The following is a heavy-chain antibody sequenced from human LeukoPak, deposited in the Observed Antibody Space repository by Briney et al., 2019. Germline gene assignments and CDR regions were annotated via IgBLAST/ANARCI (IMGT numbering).Heavy chain of an antibody. Sequence: GGSLRLSCAASGFTFSSYAMLWVRDARGRGVEGVAVISYDGSNKYYADSVKSRFTISRDNSKNTLYLQMNSLRADDTAVSYCARDRIAVALNWFYPWGQGTLVTVSS. D-gene: IGHD6-19*01. CDR3: ARDRIAVALNWFYP. CDR1: GFTFSSYA. CDR2: ISYDGSNK. V-gene: IGHV3-30*01. J-gene: IGHJ5*02.